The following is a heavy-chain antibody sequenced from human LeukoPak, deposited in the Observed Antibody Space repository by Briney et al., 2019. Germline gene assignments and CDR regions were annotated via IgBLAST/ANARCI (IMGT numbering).Heavy chain of an antibody. CDR3: ARTAPGTPGIDLRGYYYYMDV. J-gene: IGHJ6*03. CDR2: ISGSNGNT. Sequence: ASVKVSCKASGYTFTSYGISWVRQAPGQGPEWLGWISGSNGNTNYAQKLRGRVTVTTDTSTTTAHMELRGLRSDDTAVYYCARTAPGTPGIDLRGYYYYMDVWGRGTTVSVSS. CDR1: GYTFTSYG. D-gene: IGHD1-1*01. V-gene: IGHV1-18*01.